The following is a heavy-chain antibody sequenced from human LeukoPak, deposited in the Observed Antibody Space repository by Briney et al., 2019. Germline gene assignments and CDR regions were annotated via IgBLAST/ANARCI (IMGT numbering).Heavy chain of an antibody. Sequence: KPGGSLRLSCAASGFTFSSYSMNWVRQAPGKGLEWVSSISSSSSYIYYADSVKGRFTISRDNAKNSLYLQMNSLRAEDTAVYYGARGGIAWFEDSLLYYGMDVWGQGTTVTVSS. CDR3: ARGGIAWFEDSLLYYGMDV. D-gene: IGHD3-10*01. J-gene: IGHJ6*02. CDR2: ISSSSSYI. CDR1: GFTFSSYS. V-gene: IGHV3-21*01.